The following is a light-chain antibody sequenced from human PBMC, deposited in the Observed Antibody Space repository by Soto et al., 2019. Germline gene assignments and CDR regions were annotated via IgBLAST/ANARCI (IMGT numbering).Light chain of an antibody. CDR3: QQRSNWPWT. Sequence: EIVLTQSPDILSSTPGERATLSCRASQSVTTYLAWYQQKPGQAPRLLIYDVSNRATGIPARFSGSGSGTDFTLTISSLEPEDVAIYYCQQRSNWPWTFGQGTKV. V-gene: IGKV3-11*01. J-gene: IGKJ1*01. CDR2: DVS. CDR1: QSVTTY.